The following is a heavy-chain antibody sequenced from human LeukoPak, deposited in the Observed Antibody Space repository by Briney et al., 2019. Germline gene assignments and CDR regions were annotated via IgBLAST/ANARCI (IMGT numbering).Heavy chain of an antibody. CDR1: GFTFSSYA. V-gene: IGHV3-30-3*01. D-gene: IGHD2-15*01. CDR2: ISYDGSNK. J-gene: IGHJ4*02. CDR3: ARDTVVVVAATRSFDY. Sequence: PGGSLRLSCAASGFTFSSYAMHWVRQAPGKGREWVAVISYDGSNKYYADSVKGRFTISRDNSKNTLYLQMNSLRAEDTAVYYCARDTVVVVAATRSFDYWGQGTLVTVSS.